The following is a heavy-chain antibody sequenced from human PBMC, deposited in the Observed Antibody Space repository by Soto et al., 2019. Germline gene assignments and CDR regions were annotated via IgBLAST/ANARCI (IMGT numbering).Heavy chain of an antibody. CDR2: FDPEDGET. V-gene: IGHV1-24*01. Sequence: QVQLVQSGAEVKKPGASVKVSCKVSGYTLTELSMHWVRQAPGKGLEWMGGFDPEDGETIYAQKFQGRVTMTEDTYTDTAYMELSSLRSEDTAVYYCATQVYCSGGSCYGHGAFDIWGQGTMVTVSS. D-gene: IGHD2-15*01. J-gene: IGHJ3*02. CDR1: GYTLTELS. CDR3: ATQVYCSGGSCYGHGAFDI.